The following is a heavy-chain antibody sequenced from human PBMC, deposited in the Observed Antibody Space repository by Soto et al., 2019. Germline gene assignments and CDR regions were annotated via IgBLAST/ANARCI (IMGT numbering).Heavy chain of an antibody. Sequence: GESLKISCKGSGYSFAGYWIAWVRQEPGKGLEWMGRIDPSDSQTYYSPSFRGHVTISVTKSITTVFLQWSSLRASDTAMYYCARQIYDSDTGPNFQYYFDSWGQGTPVTVSS. V-gene: IGHV5-10-1*01. J-gene: IGHJ4*02. CDR2: IDPSDSQT. CDR1: GYSFAGYW. CDR3: ARQIYDSDTGPNFQYYFDS. D-gene: IGHD3-22*01.